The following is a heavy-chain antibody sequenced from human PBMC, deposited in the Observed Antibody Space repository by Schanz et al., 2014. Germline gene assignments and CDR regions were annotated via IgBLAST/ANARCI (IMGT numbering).Heavy chain of an antibody. D-gene: IGHD3-10*01. V-gene: IGHV1-69*02. Sequence: QVQLVQSGAEVKKPGSSVKVSCKASGGTFSSSTLTWVRQAPGQGLEWMGRIIPILDKTNYAQKFQGRVTMTADKSASTIYMAVSGLRSGDTAVYYCTEGRTFGRWGQGTLVIVSS. CDR3: TEGRTFGR. CDR2: IIPILDKT. J-gene: IGHJ4*02. CDR1: GGTFSSST.